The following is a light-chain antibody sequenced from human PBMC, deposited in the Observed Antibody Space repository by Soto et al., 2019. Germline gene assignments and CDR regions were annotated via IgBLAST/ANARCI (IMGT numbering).Light chain of an antibody. CDR3: QQYYSTPQT. Sequence: DIVMTQSPDSLAVSLGERATINCKSSQSVLYSSNNKNYIAWYQQKPGQPPKLLIYWASTRESGVPDRFSGSGSGTDFTFTISSLQAEDVAVYYCQQYYSTPQTFGQGTKVEIK. V-gene: IGKV4-1*01. CDR2: WAS. J-gene: IGKJ1*01. CDR1: QSVLYSSNNKNY.